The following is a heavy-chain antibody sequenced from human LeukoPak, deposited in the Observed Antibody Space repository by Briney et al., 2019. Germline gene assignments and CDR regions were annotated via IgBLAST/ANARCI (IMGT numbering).Heavy chain of an antibody. D-gene: IGHD3-10*01. V-gene: IGHV1-8*03. Sequence: ASVKVSCKASGYTFFNYDINWVRQAPGQGLEWMGWMNPNSGETGYAQNFQGGVTFTWDTSITTAYMELSSLRSEDTAVYYCARSTFGSNCNFDYWGQGTLVTVSS. J-gene: IGHJ4*02. CDR1: GYTFFNYD. CDR2: MNPNSGET. CDR3: ARSTFGSNCNFDY.